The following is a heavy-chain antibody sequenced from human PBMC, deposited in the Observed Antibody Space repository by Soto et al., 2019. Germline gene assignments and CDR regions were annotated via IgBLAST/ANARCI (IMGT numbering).Heavy chain of an antibody. CDR3: ARPSFYCSSTSCYGSAFDI. CDR2: IYPGDSDT. Sequence: GESLKISCKGSGYSFTSYWIGWVRQMPGKGLEWMGIIYPGDSDTRYSPSFQGQVTISADKSISTAYLQWSSLKASDTAMYYCARPSFYCSSTSCYGSAFDIWGQGTMVTVSS. J-gene: IGHJ3*02. D-gene: IGHD2-2*01. V-gene: IGHV5-51*01. CDR1: GYSFTSYW.